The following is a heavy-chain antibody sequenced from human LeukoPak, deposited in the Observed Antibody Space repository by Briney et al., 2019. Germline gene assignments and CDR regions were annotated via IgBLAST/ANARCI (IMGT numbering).Heavy chain of an antibody. CDR2: ISSSSSYI. Sequence: GGSLRLSCAASGFTFSSYSMNWVRQAPGKGLEWVSSISSSSSYIYYADSVKGRFTISRDNAKNSLYLQMNSLRAEDTAVYSCARDSAGGAIVVVPAAMRGDDWFDPWGQGTLVTVSS. CDR1: GFTFSSYS. CDR3: ARDSAGGAIVVVPAAMRGDDWFDP. D-gene: IGHD2-2*01. J-gene: IGHJ5*02. V-gene: IGHV3-21*01.